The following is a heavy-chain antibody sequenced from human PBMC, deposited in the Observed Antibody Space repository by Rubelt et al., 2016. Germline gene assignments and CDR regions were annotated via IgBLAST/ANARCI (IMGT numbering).Heavy chain of an antibody. D-gene: IGHD1-1*01. J-gene: IGHJ4*02. CDR2: ISSSSSYI. CDR3: ASQRGTKNYYFDY. V-gene: IGHV3-21*01. Sequence: VRGAIGKGLEWVSYISSSSSYIYYADSVKGRFTISRDNAKNSLYLQMNSLRAEDTAVYYCASQRGTKNYYFDYWGQGTLVTVSS.